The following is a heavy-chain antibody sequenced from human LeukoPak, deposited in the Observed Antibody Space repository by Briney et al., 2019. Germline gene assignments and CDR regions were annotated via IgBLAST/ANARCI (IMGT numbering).Heavy chain of an antibody. CDR3: ARGRNWQTFYHYYMDV. V-gene: IGHV4-34*01. Sequence: SETLSLTCGVSGGSFSGHYWTWLRQNPGKGLEWMGEINHGGVTNYNPSLKSRVSISIDTSTNEISLNMSSVTAADTGIYYCARGRNWQTFYHYYMDVWGKGATVTVS. CDR1: GGSFSGHY. J-gene: IGHJ6*03. CDR2: INHGGVT. D-gene: IGHD1-14*01.